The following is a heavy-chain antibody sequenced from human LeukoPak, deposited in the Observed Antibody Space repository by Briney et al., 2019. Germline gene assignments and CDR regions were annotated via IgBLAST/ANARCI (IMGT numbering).Heavy chain of an antibody. CDR3: VREDRILLGNDAFDI. J-gene: IGHJ3*02. Sequence: GGSLRLSCAAAGLTVSNYWRSWVRQAPGKGLVWVSRISSDGRIISYADSVKGRFTMSRDNAKNTLSLQMNSLRGEDAAVYYCVREDRILLGNDAFDIWGQGTMVTVSS. V-gene: IGHV3-74*01. D-gene: IGHD2-8*01. CDR2: ISSDGRII. CDR1: GLTVSNYW.